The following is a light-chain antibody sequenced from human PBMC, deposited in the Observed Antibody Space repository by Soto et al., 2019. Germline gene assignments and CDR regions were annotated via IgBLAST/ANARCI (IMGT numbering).Light chain of an antibody. J-gene: IGKJ4*01. CDR2: AAS. V-gene: IGKV1-9*01. Sequence: DIQLTQSPSFLSASVGDRVTITCRAIQGISSYLAWYQQKPGKAPNLLIYAASTLQSGVPSRFSGSGSGTEFTLTISSLQPEDFATYYCQQLNSSPLTFGGGTKVEIK. CDR1: QGISSY. CDR3: QQLNSSPLT.